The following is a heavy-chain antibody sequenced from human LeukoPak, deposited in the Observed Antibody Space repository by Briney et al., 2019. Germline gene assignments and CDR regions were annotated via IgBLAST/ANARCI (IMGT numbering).Heavy chain of an antibody. CDR3: ARQRIQLWWRYFDY. CDR2: IYSGGST. J-gene: IGHJ4*02. CDR1: GFTVSSNY. V-gene: IGHV3-66*04. D-gene: IGHD5-18*01. Sequence: QPGGSLRLSCAASGFTVSSNYMSWVRQAPGKGLEWVSVIYSGGSTYYADSVKGRFTISRDNSKNTLYLQMNSLRAEDTAVYYCARQRIQLWWRYFDYWGQGTLVTVSS.